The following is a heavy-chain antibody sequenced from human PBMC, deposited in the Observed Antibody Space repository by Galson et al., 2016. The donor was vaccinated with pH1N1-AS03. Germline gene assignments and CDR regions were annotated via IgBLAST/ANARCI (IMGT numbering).Heavy chain of an antibody. CDR1: GFTLSLFS. V-gene: IGHV3-23*01. D-gene: IGHD3-3*01. J-gene: IGHJ4*02. Sequence: SLRLSCAASGFTLSLFSMNWVRQAPGKGLEWVSAITANGEKAYYADSVKGRFTFLRDNSKNMLYLEMNSLRAEDTAIYFCAKDRGGAHLSGVGATDYWGQGTLVTVSS. CDR3: AKDRGGAHLSGVGATDY. CDR2: ITANGEKA.